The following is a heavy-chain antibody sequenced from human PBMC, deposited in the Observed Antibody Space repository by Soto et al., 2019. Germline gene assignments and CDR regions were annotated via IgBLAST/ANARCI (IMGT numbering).Heavy chain of an antibody. J-gene: IGHJ4*02. CDR2: IINGGIA. CDR1: GFAFNNYA. V-gene: IGHV3-23*01. Sequence: EVQLLESGGGLVQPGGSLRLLCAGSGFAFNNYAMTWVRQAPGKGLEWVSTIINGGIAFYGNNGYGGFTISTDNTESTVYLQKNSMRAEDTTVYHCASIDKFNSQSTGWANRFDYWGQGTLVTVSS. D-gene: IGHD2-8*02. CDR3: ASIDKFNSQSTGWANRFDY.